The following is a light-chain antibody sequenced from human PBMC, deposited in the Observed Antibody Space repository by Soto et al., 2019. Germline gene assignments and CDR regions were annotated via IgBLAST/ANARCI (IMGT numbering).Light chain of an antibody. V-gene: IGKV3-20*01. CDR3: QQYGTSPLT. Sequence: EIVLTQSPGTLSLSPGERAALSCRASQSVDSSYLAWYQQKPGQAPRLLIYAAFTRATGTPDRFSGSGSGTDFTLTISRLEPEDFAVYYCQQYGTSPLTFGGGTKVEI. CDR1: QSVDSSY. J-gene: IGKJ4*01. CDR2: AAF.